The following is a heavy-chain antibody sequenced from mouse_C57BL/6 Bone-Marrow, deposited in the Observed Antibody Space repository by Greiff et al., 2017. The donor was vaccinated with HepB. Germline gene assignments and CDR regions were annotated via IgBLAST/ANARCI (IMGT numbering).Heavy chain of an antibody. V-gene: IGHV6-6*01. J-gene: IGHJ4*01. CDR2: IRNKANNHAT. D-gene: IGHD1-1*01. Sequence: EVKVEESGGGLVQPGGSMKLSCAASGFTFSDAWMDWVRQSPEKGLEWVAEIRNKANNHATYYAESVKGRFTISRDDSKSSVYLQMNSLRAADTGIYYCTSSYGISYDYAMDYWGQGTSVTVSS. CDR3: TSSYGISYDYAMDY. CDR1: GFTFSDAW.